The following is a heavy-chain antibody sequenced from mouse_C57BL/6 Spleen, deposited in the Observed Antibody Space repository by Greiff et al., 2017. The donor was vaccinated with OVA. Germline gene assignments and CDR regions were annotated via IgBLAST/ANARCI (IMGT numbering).Heavy chain of an antibody. V-gene: IGHV1-26*01. CDR2: INPNNGGT. J-gene: IGHJ2*01. Sequence: EVQLQQSGPELVKPGASVKISCKASGYTFTDYYMNWVKQSHGKSLEWIGDINPNNGGTSYNQKFKGKATLTVDKSSSTAYMELRSLTSDDSAVYYCAREAFALDYWGQGTTLTVSS. CDR3: AREAFALDY. CDR1: GYTFTDYY.